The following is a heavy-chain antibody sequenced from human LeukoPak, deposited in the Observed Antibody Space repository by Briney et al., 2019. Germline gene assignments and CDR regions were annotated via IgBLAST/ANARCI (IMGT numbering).Heavy chain of an antibody. CDR1: GYTFTGYY. D-gene: IGHD3-22*01. CDR3: AGGAPRRIVASDFDY. Sequence: GASVKVSCKASGYTFTGYYMHWVRQAPGQGLEWMGWINPNSGGTNYAQKFQGRVTMTRDTSISTAYMELSRLRSDDTAVYYCAGGAPRRIVASDFDYWGQGTLVTVSS. V-gene: IGHV1-2*02. J-gene: IGHJ4*02. CDR2: INPNSGGT.